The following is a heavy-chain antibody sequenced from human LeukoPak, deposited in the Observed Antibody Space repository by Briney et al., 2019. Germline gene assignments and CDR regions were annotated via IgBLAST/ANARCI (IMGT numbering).Heavy chain of an antibody. CDR2: IWYDGSNR. CDR1: GFIFSNYG. D-gene: IGHD3-16*02. CDR3: ARDLLLRYTWSSEK. V-gene: IGHV3-33*01. J-gene: IGHJ4*02. Sequence: GRSLRLSCAASGFIFSNYGMHWVRRAPGKGLEWVAIIWYDGSNRYYADSVKGRFTVSRDNSKNTLYLQMNSLRAEDSAVYYCARDLLLRYTWSSEKWGQGTLVTVSS.